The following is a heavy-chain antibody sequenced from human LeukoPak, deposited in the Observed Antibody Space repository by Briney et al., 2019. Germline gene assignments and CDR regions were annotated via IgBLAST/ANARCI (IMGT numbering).Heavy chain of an antibody. J-gene: IGHJ4*02. CDR2: IYYSGST. CDR1: GGSISSSSYY. CDR3: ARETGTTVSDY. D-gene: IGHD4-17*01. Sequence: SETLSLTCTVSGGSISSSSYYWGWIRQPPGKGLEWIGSIYYSGSTYYNPSLKSRVTISVDTSKNQFSLKLSSVTAADTAVYYCARETGTTVSDYWGQGTLVTVSS. V-gene: IGHV4-39*07.